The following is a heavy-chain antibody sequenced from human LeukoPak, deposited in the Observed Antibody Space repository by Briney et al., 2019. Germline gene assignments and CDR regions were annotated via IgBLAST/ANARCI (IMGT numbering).Heavy chain of an antibody. Sequence: PGGSLTLSCAPSGFTFSSYGMHWVRQAPGKGLEWVALVWHDGRDKYYADTVKGRFTIYRDNSKNTLYLQLNSLRTEDTAVYYCAKDRGKFIIVVPTAGENFDYWGQGTLVTVSS. CDR1: GFTFSSYG. D-gene: IGHD2-2*01. J-gene: IGHJ4*02. CDR2: VWHDGRDK. CDR3: AKDRGKFIIVVPTAGENFDY. V-gene: IGHV3-30*02.